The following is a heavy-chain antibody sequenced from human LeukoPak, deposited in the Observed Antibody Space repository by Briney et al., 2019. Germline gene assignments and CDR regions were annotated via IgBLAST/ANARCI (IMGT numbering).Heavy chain of an antibody. CDR2: IWYGGSNK. CDR3: ARDLRVAAALDY. Sequence: PGGSLRLSCAASGFTFSSYGMHWVRQAPGKGLEWVAVIWYGGSNKYYADSVKGRFTISRDNSKNTLYLQMNSLRAEDTAVYYCARDLRVAAALDYWGQGTLVTVSS. J-gene: IGHJ4*02. D-gene: IGHD6-13*01. V-gene: IGHV3-33*01. CDR1: GFTFSSYG.